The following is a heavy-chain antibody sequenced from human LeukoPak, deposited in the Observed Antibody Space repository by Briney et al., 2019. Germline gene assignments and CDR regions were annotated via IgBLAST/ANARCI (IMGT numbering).Heavy chain of an antibody. D-gene: IGHD3-22*01. Sequence: ASVKVSCKASGYTFSGYYIHWVRQAPGQGLEWMGRINPNNGGTNYAQKFQGRVTMTRDMSMSTAYMELSRLRSNDTAVYYCAGEDNSSGYRPFDIWGQGTMVTVPS. CDR1: GYTFSGYY. V-gene: IGHV1-2*06. J-gene: IGHJ3*02. CDR2: INPNNGGT. CDR3: AGEDNSSGYRPFDI.